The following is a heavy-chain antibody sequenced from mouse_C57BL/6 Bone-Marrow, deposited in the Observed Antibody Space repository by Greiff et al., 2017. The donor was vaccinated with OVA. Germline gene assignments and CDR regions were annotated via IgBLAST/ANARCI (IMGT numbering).Heavy chain of an antibody. Sequence: EVKLQESGGGLVQPGGSMKLSCVASGFTFSNYWMNWVRQSPEKGLEWVAQIRLKSDNYATHYAESVKGRFTISRDDSKSSVYLQMNNLRAEDTGIYYCTDYSKMDYWGQGTTLTVSS. CDR2: IRLKSDNYAT. CDR3: TDYSKMDY. J-gene: IGHJ2*01. CDR1: GFTFSNYW. D-gene: IGHD2-5*01. V-gene: IGHV6-3*01.